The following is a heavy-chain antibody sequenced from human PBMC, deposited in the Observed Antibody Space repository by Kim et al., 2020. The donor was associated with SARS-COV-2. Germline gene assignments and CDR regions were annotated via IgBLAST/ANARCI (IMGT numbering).Heavy chain of an antibody. J-gene: IGHJ4*02. V-gene: IGHV3-9*01. CDR3: TRALVPGGADY. CDR2: LSFDSDRI. Sequence: GGSLRLSCERSGFTFERFAVHWVRQPPGKGLEWVSGLSFDSDRIGYADSVKGRFTVSRDKAKATLYLQMDSLRIEATAFYYCTRALVPGGADYWGQGTLVTVSS. D-gene: IGHD6-6*01. CDR1: GFTFERFA.